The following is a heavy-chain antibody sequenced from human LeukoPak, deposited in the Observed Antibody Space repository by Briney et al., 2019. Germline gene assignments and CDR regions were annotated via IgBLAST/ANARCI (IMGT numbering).Heavy chain of an antibody. Sequence: PGGSLRLSCAASGFTFSSYSMNWVRQAPGKGLEWVSYISSSSSTIYYADSVKGRFTISRDNSKNTLYLQMNSLRAEDTAVYYCARLVVPAALRGAFDIWGQGTMVTVSS. J-gene: IGHJ3*02. CDR2: ISSSSSTI. CDR1: GFTFSSYS. CDR3: ARLVVPAALRGAFDI. V-gene: IGHV3-48*01. D-gene: IGHD2-2*01.